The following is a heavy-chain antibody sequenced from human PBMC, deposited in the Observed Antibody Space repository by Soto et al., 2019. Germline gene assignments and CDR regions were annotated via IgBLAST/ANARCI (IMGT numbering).Heavy chain of an antibody. CDR1: GGSISSGGYY. V-gene: IGHV4-31*03. CDR2: IYYSGST. CDR3: ARAPTYDSSGYYFDY. D-gene: IGHD3-22*01. Sequence: SETLSLTCTVSGGSISSGGYYWSWIRQHPGKGLEWIGYIYYSGSTYYNPSLKSRVTISVDTSKNQFSLKLSSVTAADTAVYYCARAPTYDSSGYYFDYWGQGTLVTVSS. J-gene: IGHJ4*02.